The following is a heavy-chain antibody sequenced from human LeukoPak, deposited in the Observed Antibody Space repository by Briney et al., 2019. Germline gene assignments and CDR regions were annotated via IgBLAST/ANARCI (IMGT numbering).Heavy chain of an antibody. CDR1: GGSISSGDYY. V-gene: IGHV4-30-4*08. D-gene: IGHD4-23*01. CDR3: ARGRGFGGNARFDY. Sequence: SETLSLTCTVSGGSISSGDYYWSWIRQPPGKGLEWIGYIYYSGSTYYNPSLKSRVTISVDTSKNQFSLKLSSVTAADTAVYYCARGRGFGGNARFDYWGQGTLVTVSS. J-gene: IGHJ4*02. CDR2: IYYSGST.